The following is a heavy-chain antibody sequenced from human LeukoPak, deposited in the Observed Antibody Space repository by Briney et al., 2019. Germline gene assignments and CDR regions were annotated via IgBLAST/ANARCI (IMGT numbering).Heavy chain of an antibody. V-gene: IGHV3-23*01. D-gene: IGHD2-2*01. CDR3: AKDLGYCSSTSCYASVFDI. J-gene: IGHJ3*02. CDR1: GFTFNSYA. CDR2: ISGGSGST. Sequence: PGGSLRLSCAASGFTFNSYAMSWVRQAPGKGLECVSDISGGSGSTYYADSVRGRFSISRDNSKNTLYLQVNSLRAEDTAVYYCAKDLGYCSSTSCYASVFDIWGQGTMVTVSS.